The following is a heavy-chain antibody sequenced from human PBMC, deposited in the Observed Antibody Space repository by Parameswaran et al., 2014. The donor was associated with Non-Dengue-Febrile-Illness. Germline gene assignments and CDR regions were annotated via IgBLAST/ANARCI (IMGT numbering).Heavy chain of an antibody. CDR3: AKMPLGSHFDP. D-gene: IGHD3-10*01. Sequence: RWIRQPPGKGLEWIGQVYHSGSANYNPSLKSRVTISVDKSRNQFSLMLTSMTAADTAVYYCAKMPLGSHFDPWGQGTLVTVSS. J-gene: IGHJ5*02. CDR2: VYHSGSA. V-gene: IGHV4-4*02.